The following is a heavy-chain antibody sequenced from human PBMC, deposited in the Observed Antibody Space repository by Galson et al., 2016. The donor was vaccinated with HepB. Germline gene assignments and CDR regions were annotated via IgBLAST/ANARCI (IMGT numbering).Heavy chain of an antibody. CDR1: GFTVGNNY. J-gene: IGHJ4*02. CDR2: IYSGGDT. D-gene: IGHD1-14*01. Sequence: SLRLSCAVSGFTVGNNYMIWVRQAPGKGLEWVSLIYSGGDTDYADSVNGRFTISRDSSKNTVFLQMNSLRDDDTAVYYCATGNHPRGHYGGQGTLVTVS. CDR3: ATGNHPRGHY. V-gene: IGHV3-66*01.